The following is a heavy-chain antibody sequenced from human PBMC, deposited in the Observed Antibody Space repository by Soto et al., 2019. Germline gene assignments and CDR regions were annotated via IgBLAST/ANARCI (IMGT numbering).Heavy chain of an antibody. V-gene: IGHV1-3*01. J-gene: IGHJ4*02. Sequence: ASVKVSCKASGYTLTGYYMHWVRQAPGQGLEWMGWINANNGNTKYAQKFQGRVTITRDTSASTAYMELSSLRSEDTAVYYCARDFGYCTNGVCYPFDYWGQGTLVTVSS. CDR1: GYTLTGYY. CDR3: ARDFGYCTNGVCYPFDY. D-gene: IGHD2-8*01. CDR2: INANNGNT.